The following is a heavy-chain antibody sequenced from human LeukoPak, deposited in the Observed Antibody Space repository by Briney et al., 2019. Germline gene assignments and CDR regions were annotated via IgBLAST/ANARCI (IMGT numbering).Heavy chain of an antibody. CDR2: IYPGDSDT. CDR3: ARHASPYSSNYYFDF. D-gene: IGHD6-13*01. CDR1: GYSFLSHW. Sequence: GESLKISCKGSGYSFLSHWIGWVRQMPGKGMEWMGIIYPGDSDTRYNPSFQGQVTISADKSISTAYLQWSSLKASDTAMYYCARHASPYSSNYYFDFWGQGALVTVSS. V-gene: IGHV5-51*01. J-gene: IGHJ4*02.